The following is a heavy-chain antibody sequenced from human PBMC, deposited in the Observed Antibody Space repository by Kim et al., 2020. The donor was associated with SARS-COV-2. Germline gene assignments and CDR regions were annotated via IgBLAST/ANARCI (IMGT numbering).Heavy chain of an antibody. CDR2: IYYTGNT. J-gene: IGHJ4*01. V-gene: IGHV4-59*01. Sequence: SETLSLTCSFSGGSFVGSYWTWIRQPPGKGLEWIGYIYYTGNTKYNPSLSSRVSISLDTAQNQFSLSITSVTPPVTAVFYCSRWSVAAPPPLHYWG. CDR3: SRWSVAAPPPLHY. CDR1: GGSFVGSY. D-gene: IGHD6-19*01.